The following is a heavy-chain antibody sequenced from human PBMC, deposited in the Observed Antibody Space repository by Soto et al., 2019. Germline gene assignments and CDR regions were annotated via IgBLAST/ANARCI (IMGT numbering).Heavy chain of an antibody. V-gene: IGHV1-69*13. D-gene: IGHD3-22*01. CDR2: IIPIFGTA. J-gene: IGHJ6*02. CDR1: GGTFSSYA. Sequence: SVKVSCKASGGTFSSYAISWVRQAPGQGLEWMGGIIPIFGTANYAQKFQGRVTITADESTSTAYMELRSLRSDDTAVYYCVKDRDSNSWPSRDVWGPGTTVTVSS. CDR3: VKDRDSNSWPSRDV.